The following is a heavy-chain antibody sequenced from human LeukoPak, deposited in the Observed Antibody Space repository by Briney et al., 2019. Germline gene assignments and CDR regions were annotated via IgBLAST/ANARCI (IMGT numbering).Heavy chain of an antibody. V-gene: IGHV4-30-2*01. CDR2: IYHSGSA. Sequence: PSQTLSLTCAVSGGSISSGGYSWSWIRQPPGKGLEWIGYIYHSGSAYYNPSLKSRVTISVDRSKNQFSLKLSSVTAADTAVYYCARPGYSSGLNAFDIWGQGTMVTVSS. CDR3: ARPGYSSGLNAFDI. J-gene: IGHJ3*02. CDR1: GGSISSGGYS. D-gene: IGHD6-19*01.